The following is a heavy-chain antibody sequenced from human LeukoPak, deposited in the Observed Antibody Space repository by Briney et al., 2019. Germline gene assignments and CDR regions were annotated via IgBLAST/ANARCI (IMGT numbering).Heavy chain of an antibody. CDR2: MSWNSGNI. CDR1: GFTFDEYA. CDR3: AKEWELLGFDY. D-gene: IGHD1-26*01. J-gene: IGHJ4*02. Sequence: GRSLRLPCVASGFTFDEYAMHWVRQAPGKGLEWVLGMSWNSGNIGYAESVKGRFTISRDNAKNSLYLQMNSLRAEDTALYYCAKEWELLGFDYWGQGTLVTVSS. V-gene: IGHV3-9*01.